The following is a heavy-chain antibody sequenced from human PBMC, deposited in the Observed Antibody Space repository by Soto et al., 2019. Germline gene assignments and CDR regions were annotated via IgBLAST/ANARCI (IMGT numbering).Heavy chain of an antibody. CDR1: GYTFTNYG. CDR2: ISTHNGNT. CDR3: ARGNGASNYYDSPHAA. D-gene: IGHD3-22*01. Sequence: ASVKVSCKASGYTFTNYGISWVRRAPGQGLEWMGWISTHNGNTNYAQNLQGRVTMTTDTSTSTIYMEVRSLRPDDTAVYYCARGNGASNYYDSPHAAWGQGTLVTVSS. J-gene: IGHJ5*02. V-gene: IGHV1-18*01.